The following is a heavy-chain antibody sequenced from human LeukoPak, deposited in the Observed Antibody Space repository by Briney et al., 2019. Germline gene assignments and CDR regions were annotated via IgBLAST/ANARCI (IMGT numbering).Heavy chain of an antibody. Sequence: SETLSLTCTVSGGSISSNSYYWTWIRQPPGKGLEWIGEVNHSGSAKYNPSLKSRVTISIDTPKQRVSLRLTSVTAADTAVYYCARLEYLFGSGSYSPHNWFAPWGQGTLVTVSS. CDR3: ARLEYLFGSGSYSPHNWFAP. J-gene: IGHJ5*02. D-gene: IGHD3-10*01. CDR2: VNHSGSA. V-gene: IGHV4-39*02. CDR1: GGSISSNSYY.